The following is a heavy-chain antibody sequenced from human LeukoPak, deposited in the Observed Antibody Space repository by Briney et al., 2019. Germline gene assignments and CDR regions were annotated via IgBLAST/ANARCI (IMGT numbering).Heavy chain of an antibody. CDR3: ATVAGFWGGGPYYFDY. Sequence: GASVKVSCKVSGYTLTELSMHWVRQAPGKGLEWMGGLDPEDGETIYAQKFQGRVTMTEDTSTDTAYMELSSLRSEDTAVYYCATVAGFWGGGPYYFDYWGQGTLVTVSS. V-gene: IGHV1-24*01. J-gene: IGHJ4*02. D-gene: IGHD7-27*01. CDR2: LDPEDGET. CDR1: GYTLTELS.